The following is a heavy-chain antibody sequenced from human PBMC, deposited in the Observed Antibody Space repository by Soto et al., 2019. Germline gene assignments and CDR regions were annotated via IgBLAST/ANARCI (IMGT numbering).Heavy chain of an antibody. CDR2: IIPVFGTP. CDR3: ARGDATKIVVTTYYGMDA. Sequence: QVQLVQSGAEVKKPGSSVKVSCKASGGSLSNYGISWVRQAPGQGLEWMGAIIPVFGTPNYAQKFQDRVTITADESTTTVYMEVRSLTSEDTAVYYCARGDATKIVVTTYYGMDAWGQGTTVTVSS. V-gene: IGHV1-69*12. J-gene: IGHJ6*02. CDR1: GGSLSNYG. D-gene: IGHD3-22*01.